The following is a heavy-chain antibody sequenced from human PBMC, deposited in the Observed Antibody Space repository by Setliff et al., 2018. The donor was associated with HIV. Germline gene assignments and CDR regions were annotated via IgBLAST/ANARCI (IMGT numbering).Heavy chain of an antibody. CDR3: ARDHYYGSGSYYNGDYFDY. Sequence: SVKVSCKASGYTFTSYYMHWVRQAPGQGLEWMGIINPSGGSTSYAQKFQGRVTMTRDTSTSTVYMELSSLRSEDTAVYYCARDHYYGSGSYYNGDYFDYWGQGTLVTVSS. J-gene: IGHJ4*02. CDR2: INPSGGST. V-gene: IGHV1-46*01. CDR1: GYTFTSYY. D-gene: IGHD3-10*01.